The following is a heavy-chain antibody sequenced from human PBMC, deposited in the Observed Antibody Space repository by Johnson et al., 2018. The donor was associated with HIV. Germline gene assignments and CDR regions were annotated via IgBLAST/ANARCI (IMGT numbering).Heavy chain of an antibody. J-gene: IGHJ3*02. CDR3: AKAQAFRGAFDI. Sequence: QLVESGGGVVQPGRSLRLSCAASGFTFSSYGMHWVRQAPGKGLEWVTVISYDGTNKYYADSVKGRFTISRDNSKNKLYLQMNSLRAEDTAVDYCAKAQAFRGAFDIWGQGKMVIVSS. D-gene: IGHD2/OR15-2a*01. V-gene: IGHV3-30*18. CDR2: ISYDGTNK. CDR1: GFTFSSYG.